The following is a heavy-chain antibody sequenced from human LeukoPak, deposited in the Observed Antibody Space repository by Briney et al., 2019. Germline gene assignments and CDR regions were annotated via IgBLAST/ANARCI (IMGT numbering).Heavy chain of an antibody. CDR3: ARANEWELLGSFDD. CDR1: GYTFTSYY. CDR2: INTSGGST. V-gene: IGHV1-46*01. D-gene: IGHD1-26*01. Sequence: ASVKVSCKASGYTFTSYYMHWVRQAPGQGLEWPGIINTSGGSTSYAQKFQGRVTMTRDTSTSTVYMELSSLRSEDKAVYYCARANEWELLGSFDDWGQGTLVTVSS. J-gene: IGHJ4*01.